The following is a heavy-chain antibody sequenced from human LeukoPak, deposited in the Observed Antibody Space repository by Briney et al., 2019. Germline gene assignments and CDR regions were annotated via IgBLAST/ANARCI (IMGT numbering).Heavy chain of an antibody. CDR2: IYYSGST. CDR3: ARVIQKYSSGWAYYSYYMDV. Sequence: SETLSLTCTVSGGSISSSSYYWGWIRQPPGKGLEWVGSIYYSGSTYYNPSLKSRVTISVDTSKNQFSLKLSSVTAADTAVYYCARVIQKYSSGWAYYSYYMDVWGKGTTVTICS. V-gene: IGHV4-39*07. D-gene: IGHD6-19*01. CDR1: GGSISSSSYY. J-gene: IGHJ6*03.